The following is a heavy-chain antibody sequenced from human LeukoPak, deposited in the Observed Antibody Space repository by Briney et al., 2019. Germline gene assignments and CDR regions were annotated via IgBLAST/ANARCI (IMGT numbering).Heavy chain of an antibody. CDR2: ISGSGGST. CDR1: GFTFSSYA. J-gene: IGHJ6*03. V-gene: IGHV3-23*01. CDR3: ARRLRYYYYYMDV. Sequence: GGSLRLSCAASGFTFSSYAMSWVRQAPGKWLEWVSAISGSGGSTYYADSVKGRFTISRDNSKNTLYLQMNSLRAEDTAVYYCARRLRYYYYYMDVWGKGTTVTVSS.